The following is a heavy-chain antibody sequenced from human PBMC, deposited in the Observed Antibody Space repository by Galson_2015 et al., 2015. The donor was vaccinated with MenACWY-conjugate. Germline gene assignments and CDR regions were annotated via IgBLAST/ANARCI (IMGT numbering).Heavy chain of an antibody. V-gene: IGHV3-7*03. D-gene: IGHD7-27*01. CDR2: IKGDGSET. Sequence: SLRLSCAASGFTFRTSWLTWVRQAPGKGLEWVAHIKGDGSETYYADSMRGRFTISRDNAKNSLFLQMNNLRAEDTAMYFCARGHWGRDYWGQGTLVTVSS. CDR1: GFTFRTSW. J-gene: IGHJ4*02. CDR3: ARGHWGRDY.